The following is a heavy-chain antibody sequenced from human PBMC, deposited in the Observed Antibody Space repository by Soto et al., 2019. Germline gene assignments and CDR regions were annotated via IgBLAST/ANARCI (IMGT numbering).Heavy chain of an antibody. CDR1: GFTFSTYA. D-gene: IGHD2-2*01. V-gene: IGHV3-23*01. Sequence: EVQLLESGRGLEQPGGSLRLSCAASGFTFSTYAMSWVRQSPGKGLEWVSAITGTGSTAYYSDSVKGRFTISRDNFKNTLSLQMNSLRAEDTAVYYCAKDRPISSAAKFFHYWGQGTLVTVSS. CDR2: ITGTGSTA. CDR3: AKDRPISSAAKFFHY. J-gene: IGHJ4*02.